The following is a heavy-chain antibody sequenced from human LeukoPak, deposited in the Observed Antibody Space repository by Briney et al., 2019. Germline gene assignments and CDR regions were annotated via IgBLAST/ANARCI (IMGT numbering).Heavy chain of an antibody. J-gene: IGHJ4*02. Sequence: ASVKVSCKASGYTFTSYAMNWVRQAPGQGLEWMGWINTNTGNPSYAQGFTGRFVFSLDTSVSTAYLQISSLKAEDTAVYYCARGGGSYHYYYFDYWGQGTLVTVSS. CDR3: ARGGGSYHYYYFDY. D-gene: IGHD1-26*01. V-gene: IGHV7-4-1*02. CDR2: INTNTGNP. CDR1: GYTFTSYA.